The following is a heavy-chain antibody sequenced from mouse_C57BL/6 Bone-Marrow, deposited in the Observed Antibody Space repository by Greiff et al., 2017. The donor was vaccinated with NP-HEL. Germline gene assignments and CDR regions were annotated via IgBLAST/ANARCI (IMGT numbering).Heavy chain of an antibody. Sequence: EVKLMESGPELVKPGASVKISCKASGYSFTGYYMNWVKQSPEKSLEWIGEINPSTGGTTYNQKFKAKATLTVDKSSSTAYMQLKSLTSEDSAVYYCARGDGSSYGWYFDVWGTGTTVTVSS. CDR3: ARGDGSSYGWYFDV. CDR1: GYSFTGYY. CDR2: INPSTGGT. J-gene: IGHJ1*03. D-gene: IGHD1-1*01. V-gene: IGHV1-42*01.